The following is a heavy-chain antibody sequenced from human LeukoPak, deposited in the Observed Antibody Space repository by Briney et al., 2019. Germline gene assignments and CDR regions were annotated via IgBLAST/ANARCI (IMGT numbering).Heavy chain of an antibody. V-gene: IGHV7-4-1*02. CDR1: GYTFTSYA. J-gene: IGHJ4*02. CDR2: INTNTGNP. D-gene: IGHD6-13*01. CDR3: ARVKAGSSSWSLGY. Sequence: ASVKVSCKASGYTFTSYAMNWVRQAPGQGLEWMGWINTNTGNPTYAQGFTGRFVFSLDTSVSTAYLQISSLKAVDTAVYYCARVKAGSSSWSLGYWGQGTLVTVSS.